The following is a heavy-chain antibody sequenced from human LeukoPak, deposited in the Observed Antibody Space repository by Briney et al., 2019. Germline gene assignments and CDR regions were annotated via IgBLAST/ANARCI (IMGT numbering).Heavy chain of an antibody. CDR1: GFTFSSYS. Sequence: PGGSLRLSCAASGFTFSSYSMNWVRQAPGKGLEWVSSITFSSSYMYYADSVKGRFTISRDNAKNSLYLQMDSLRDEDTAVYFCARFQSGSYYSDYWGQGTLVTVSS. CDR2: ITFSSSYM. J-gene: IGHJ4*02. CDR3: ARFQSGSYYSDY. D-gene: IGHD1-26*01. V-gene: IGHV3-21*01.